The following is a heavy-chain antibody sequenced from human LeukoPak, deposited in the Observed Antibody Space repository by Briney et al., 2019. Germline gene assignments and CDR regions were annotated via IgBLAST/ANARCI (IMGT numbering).Heavy chain of an antibody. CDR2: INHSGST. CDR1: GGSISSGSYY. Sequence: SETLSLTCTVSGGSISSGSYYWSWFRQPAEKGLEWIGEINHSGSTNYNPSLKSRVTISVDTSKNQFSLKLSSVTAEDTAVYYCARERGYSGYDSREYNYFDYWGQGTLVTVSS. D-gene: IGHD5-12*01. J-gene: IGHJ4*02. CDR3: ARERGYSGYDSREYNYFDY. V-gene: IGHV4-61*10.